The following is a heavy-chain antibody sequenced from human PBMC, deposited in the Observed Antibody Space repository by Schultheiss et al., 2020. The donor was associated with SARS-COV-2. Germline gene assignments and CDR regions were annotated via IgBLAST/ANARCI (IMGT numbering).Heavy chain of an antibody. CDR2: INHSGST. D-gene: IGHD4-17*01. CDR1: GGSISSSNW. V-gene: IGHV4-4*02. J-gene: IGHJ5*02. CDR3: ARDFGDYSWFDP. Sequence: SETLSLTCAVSGGSISSSNWWSWVRQPPGKGLEWIGEINHSGSTNYNPSLKSRITISVDTSKNQFSLKLGSVTAADTAVYYCARDFGDYSWFDPWGQGTLVTVSS.